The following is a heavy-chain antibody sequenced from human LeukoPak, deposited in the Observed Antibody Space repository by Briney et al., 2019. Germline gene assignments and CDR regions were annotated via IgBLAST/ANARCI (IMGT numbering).Heavy chain of an antibody. CDR2: IYTSGST. CDR3: ARGFGVVPYDAFDI. CDR1: GGSISSYY. Sequence: SETLSLTCTVSGGSISSYYWSWIRQPAGKGLEWIGRIYTSGSTNYNPSLKSRVTISVDKSKNQFSLKLSSVTAADTAVYYCARGFGVVPYDAFDIWGQGTMVTVSS. V-gene: IGHV4-4*07. D-gene: IGHD3-3*01. J-gene: IGHJ3*02.